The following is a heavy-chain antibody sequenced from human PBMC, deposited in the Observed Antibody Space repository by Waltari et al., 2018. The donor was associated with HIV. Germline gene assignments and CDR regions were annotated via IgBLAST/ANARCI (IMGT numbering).Heavy chain of an antibody. CDR1: GFTFSSYT. V-gene: IGHV3-21*01. Sequence: EVQLVESGGGLVKPGGSLRLSCAASGFTFSSYTMNGVRQAPGKGLEWVSFFSSSSSYIYYADSVKGRFTISRDNAKNSLYLQMNSLRAEDTAVYYCARASMWGFDYWGQGTMVTVSS. J-gene: IGHJ4*02. D-gene: IGHD1-26*01. CDR2: FSSSSSYI. CDR3: ARASMWGFDY.